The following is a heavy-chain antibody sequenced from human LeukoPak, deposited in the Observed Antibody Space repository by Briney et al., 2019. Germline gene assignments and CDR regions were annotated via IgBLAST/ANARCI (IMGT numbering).Heavy chain of an antibody. Sequence: PSETLSLPCTVSGGSNNISNYYWGWTRQHPGKGLEWIGSIYYSGSTYHNPSLKIRVTISVDTSKNQFSLKLSSVTAADTAVYYCARRRKLEGFDYWGQGTLVTVSS. J-gene: IGHJ4*02. CDR2: IYYSGST. V-gene: IGHV4-39*01. D-gene: IGHD1-1*01. CDR3: ARRRKLEGFDY. CDR1: GGSNNISNYY.